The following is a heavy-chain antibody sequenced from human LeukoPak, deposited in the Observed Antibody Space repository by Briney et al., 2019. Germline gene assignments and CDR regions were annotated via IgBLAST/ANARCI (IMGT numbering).Heavy chain of an antibody. CDR3: ARDLHFAYDI. CDR1: GFTFSTYW. Sequence: GGSLRLSCAAPGFTFSTYWMLCVREALGKGLEWVASILYDGSQKYYVESVRGRFTVSRDNAKNSLFLQMRRLRAEDTAVYYCARDLHFAYDIWGQGTMVTVSS. J-gene: IGHJ3*02. V-gene: IGHV3-7*01. CDR2: ILYDGSQK.